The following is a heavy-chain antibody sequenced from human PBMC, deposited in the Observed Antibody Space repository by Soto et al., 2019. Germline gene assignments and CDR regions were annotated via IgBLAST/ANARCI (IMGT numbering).Heavy chain of an antibody. CDR3: ARDVVGAPVFFGYFAY. Sequence: GGSLRLSCAASGIIFSCYGMHWVRQAPGKGLEWVAVIRFDGSNIYYADSVKGRFTISRDNSKNTLYLQMNSLRAEDTAVYYCARDVVGAPVFFGYFAYWGQGA. J-gene: IGHJ4*02. D-gene: IGHD1-26*01. CDR2: IRFDGSNI. V-gene: IGHV3-33*01. CDR1: GIIFSCYG.